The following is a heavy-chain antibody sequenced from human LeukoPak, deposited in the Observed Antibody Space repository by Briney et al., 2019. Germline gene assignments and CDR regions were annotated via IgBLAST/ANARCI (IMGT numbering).Heavy chain of an antibody. V-gene: IGHV1-46*01. CDR1: GYTFTSYY. CDR3: ARGAVYSGYYYVRPNNWFDP. J-gene: IGHJ5*02. CDR2: INPSGGST. D-gene: IGHD3-22*01. Sequence: ASVKVSCKASGYTFTSYYMHWVRQAPGQGLEWMGIINPSGGSTSYARKFQGRVTMTRDTSTSTVYMELSSLRSEDTAVYYCARGAVYSGYYYVRPNNWFDPWGQGTLVTVSS.